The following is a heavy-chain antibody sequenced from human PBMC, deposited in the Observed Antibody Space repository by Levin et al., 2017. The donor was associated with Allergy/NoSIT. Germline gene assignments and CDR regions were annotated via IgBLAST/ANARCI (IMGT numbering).Heavy chain of an antibody. D-gene: IGHD3-10*01. Sequence: KISCKASGGTFSSYANSWVRQAPGQGLEWMGGIIPIFGTANYAQKFQGRVTITADESTSTAYMELSSLRSEDTAVYYCARVRNPTGSADYYYYGMDVWGQGTTVTVSS. CDR1: GGTFSSYA. CDR2: IIPIFGTA. V-gene: IGHV1-69*01. CDR3: ARVRNPTGSADYYYYGMDV. J-gene: IGHJ6*02.